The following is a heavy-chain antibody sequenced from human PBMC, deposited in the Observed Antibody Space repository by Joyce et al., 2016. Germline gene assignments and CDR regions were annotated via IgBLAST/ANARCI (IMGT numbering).Heavy chain of an antibody. CDR1: GGSISTDY. Sequence: HVQLQESGPGLVKPSETLSLSCTVSGGSISTDYWSWIRQPPGKGPEWIGWIHYSANTNYNRDLRSRVTLSLDTSKSQFSLSLTSVSAADTAVYYCARGGASSEYFDSWGPGTLVIVSS. CDR2: IHYSANT. D-gene: IGHD6-13*01. CDR3: ARGGASSEYFDS. J-gene: IGHJ4*02. V-gene: IGHV4-59*01.